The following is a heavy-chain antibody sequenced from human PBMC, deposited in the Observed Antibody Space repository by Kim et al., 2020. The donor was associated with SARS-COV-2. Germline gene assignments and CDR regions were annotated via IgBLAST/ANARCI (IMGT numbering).Heavy chain of an antibody. V-gene: IGHV4-59*10. J-gene: IGHJ4*02. D-gene: IGHD3-22*01. CDR2: GNT. CDR3: ATYNSVYYYN. Sequence: GNTNYNPSLKSRVTMSVDTSNSQFSLNLTSVTAADTAVYYCATYNSVYYYNWGQGTLVTVSS.